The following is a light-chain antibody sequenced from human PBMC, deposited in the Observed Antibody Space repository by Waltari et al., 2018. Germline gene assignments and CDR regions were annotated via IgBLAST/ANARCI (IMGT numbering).Light chain of an antibody. J-gene: IGLJ1*01. CDR3: AAWDGSLSGYV. Sequence: QSVLTQPPSASATPGQRVTISCSGSYSNVGNDNVYWYQQLPGTAPRLLIYNNDVRPSGVADRFPGSKSGTSAFLAISGLRSEDEADYYCAAWDGSLSGYVFGIGTKVTVL. CDR1: YSNVGNDN. CDR2: NND. V-gene: IGLV1-47*01.